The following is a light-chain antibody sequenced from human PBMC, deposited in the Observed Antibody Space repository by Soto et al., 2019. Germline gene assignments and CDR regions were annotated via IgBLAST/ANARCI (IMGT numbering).Light chain of an antibody. V-gene: IGLV2-8*01. J-gene: IGLJ1*01. CDR2: EVT. CDR3: SSYVGSNNSV. Sequence: QSVLTQPPSASGSPGQSVTISCTGTSGDIDNYNYVSWYLQHPGKAPKLLIFEVTKRPSGVPDRFSGSKSGDTAFLTVSGLQADDEADYYCSSYVGSNNSVFGTGTKVTVL. CDR1: SGDIDNYNY.